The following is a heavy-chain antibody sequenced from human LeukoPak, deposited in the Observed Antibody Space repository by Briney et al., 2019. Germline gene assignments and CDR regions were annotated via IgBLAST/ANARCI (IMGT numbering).Heavy chain of an antibody. J-gene: IGHJ4*02. D-gene: IGHD5-18*01. CDR3: AREGYNYGDFDY. CDR1: TFTISGIW. CDR2: TKKDRTEK. V-gene: IGHV3-7*03. Sequence: GVSLRFYCSASTFTISGIWLGWLPQGQGMEREWVANTKKDRTEKSYEYSVKGRFTMTTDNAKNSLYLQMNSLRAEDTAVYYCAREGYNYGDFDYWGQGTLVTVSS.